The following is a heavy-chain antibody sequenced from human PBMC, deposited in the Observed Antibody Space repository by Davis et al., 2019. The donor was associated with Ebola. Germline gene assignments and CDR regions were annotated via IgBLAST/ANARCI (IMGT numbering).Heavy chain of an antibody. V-gene: IGHV4-34*01. CDR2: INHSGST. Sequence: SETLSLTCAVYGGSFSGYYWSWIRQPPGKGLEWIGEINHSGSTNYNPSLKSRVTISVDTSKNQFSLKLSSVTAADTAVYYCARGQYHYDRTGYHPDDYFDYWGQGTLVTVSS. J-gene: IGHJ4*02. CDR3: ARGQYHYDRTGYHPDDYFDY. D-gene: IGHD3-22*01. CDR1: GGSFSGYY.